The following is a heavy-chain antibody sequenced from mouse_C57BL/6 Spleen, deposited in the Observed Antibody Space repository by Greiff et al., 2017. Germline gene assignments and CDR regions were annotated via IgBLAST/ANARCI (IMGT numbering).Heavy chain of an antibody. CDR3: ARVSKGSYFDY. J-gene: IGHJ2*01. Sequence: VMLVESGAELVKPGASVKISCKASGYAFSSYWMNWVKQRPGKGLEWIGQIYPGDGDTNYNGKFKGKATLTADKSSSTAYMQLSSLTSEDSAVYFCARVSKGSYFDYWGQGTTLTVSS. V-gene: IGHV1-80*01. CDR2: IYPGDGDT. CDR1: GYAFSSYW.